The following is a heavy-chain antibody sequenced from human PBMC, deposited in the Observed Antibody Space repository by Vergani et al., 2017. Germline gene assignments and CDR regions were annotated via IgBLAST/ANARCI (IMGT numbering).Heavy chain of an antibody. V-gene: IGHV3-9*01. J-gene: IGHJ4*02. CDR3: ARECLGYYGSGSQADY. CDR1: GFTFDDYA. Sequence: EVQLVESGGGLVQPGRSLRLSCAASGFTFDDYAMHWVRQAPGKGLEWVSGISWNSGSTGYADSVKGRFTISRDNAKNSLYLQRNSLRAEDTAVYCCARECLGYYGSGSQADYWGQGTLVTVSS. CDR2: ISWNSGST. D-gene: IGHD3-10*01.